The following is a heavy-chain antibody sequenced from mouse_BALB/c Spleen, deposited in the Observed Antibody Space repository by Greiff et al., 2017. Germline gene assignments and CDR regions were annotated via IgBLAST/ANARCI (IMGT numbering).Heavy chain of an antibody. D-gene: IGHD2-1*01. V-gene: IGHV14-1*02. CDR2: IDPDNGNT. Sequence: EVQLQQSGAELVRPGASVKLSCKASGFTFNDYYMHWVKQRPEQGLEWIGWIDPDNGNTIYDQKFQGKASITADTSSNTAYLQLSSLTSEDTAVSSCARCLKGNYTYAMDYWGQGTSVTVSS. CDR3: ARCLKGNYTYAMDY. CDR1: GFTFNDYY. J-gene: IGHJ4*01.